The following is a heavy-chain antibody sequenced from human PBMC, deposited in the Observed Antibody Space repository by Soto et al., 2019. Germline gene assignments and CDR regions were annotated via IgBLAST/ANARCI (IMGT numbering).Heavy chain of an antibody. J-gene: IGHJ4*02. V-gene: IGHV4-31*03. CDR2: IYYSGST. CDR3: ARGAFLRPTVLYYFDY. CDR1: GGSISSGGYY. Sequence: QVQLQESGPGLVKPSQTLSLTCTVSGGSISSGGYYWSWIRQHPGKGLEWIGYIYYSGSTYYNPSRQSRVTRSVDTSKNQFSLTLSSVTAADTAVYYCARGAFLRPTVLYYFDYLGQGTLVTVSS. D-gene: IGHD4-17*01.